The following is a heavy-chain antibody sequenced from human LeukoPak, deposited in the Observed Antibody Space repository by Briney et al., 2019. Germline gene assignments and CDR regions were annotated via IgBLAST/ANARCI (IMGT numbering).Heavy chain of an antibody. CDR3: TRLISRGSDYNYVDD. CDR1: GYRFTNYH. Sequence: GESLKISCKGSGYRFTNYHIGWVRQMPGKGLEWMGIIYPADSDTRYRPTFRGQVTISVDKSINTAYLQWSSLKASDTAMYYCTRLISRGSDYNYVDDWGQGTLITVSS. D-gene: IGHD5-24*01. V-gene: IGHV5-51*01. J-gene: IGHJ4*02. CDR2: IYPADSDT.